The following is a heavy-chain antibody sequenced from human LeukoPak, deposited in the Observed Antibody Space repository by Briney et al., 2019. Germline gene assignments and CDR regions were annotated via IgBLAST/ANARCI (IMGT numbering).Heavy chain of an antibody. D-gene: IGHD6-19*01. J-gene: IGHJ4*02. CDR1: GGTFSSYA. V-gene: IGHV1-69*05. Sequence: SVKVSCKASGGTFSSYAISWVRQAPGQGLEWMGGIIPIFGTANYAQKFQGRVTMTRDTSISTAYMELSRLGSDDTAMYYCARSSGWKYNIDYWGQGTLVTVSS. CDR3: ARSSGWKYNIDY. CDR2: IIPIFGTA.